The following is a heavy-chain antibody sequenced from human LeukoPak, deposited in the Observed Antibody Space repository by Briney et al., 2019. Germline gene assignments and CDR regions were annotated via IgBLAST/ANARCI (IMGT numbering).Heavy chain of an antibody. J-gene: IGHJ4*02. CDR2: ISAYNGNT. V-gene: IGHV1-18*01. CDR3: ARDTAMANFDY. CDR1: GYTFTSYD. Sequence: ASVKVSCKASGYTFTSYDINWVRQATGQGLEWMGWISAYNGNTNYAQKLQGRVTMTTDTSTSTAYMELRSLRSDDTAVYYCARDTAMANFDYWGQGTLVTVSS. D-gene: IGHD5-18*01.